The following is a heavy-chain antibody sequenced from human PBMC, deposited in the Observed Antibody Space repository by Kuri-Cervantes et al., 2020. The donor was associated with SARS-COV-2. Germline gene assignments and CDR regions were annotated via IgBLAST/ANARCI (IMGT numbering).Heavy chain of an antibody. J-gene: IGHJ6*02. CDR2: IKQDGSEK. CDR1: GFTFSSYW. CDR3: ARDYYDSSGYLPYYYYYGMDV. D-gene: IGHD3-22*01. V-gene: IGHV3-7*01. Sequence: GGSLRLSCAASGFTFSSYWMSWVRQAPGKGLEWVANIKQDGSEKYYVDSVKGRFTISRDNAKNSLYLQMNSLRAEDTAVYYCARDYYDSSGYLPYYYYYGMDVWGQGTTVTVSS.